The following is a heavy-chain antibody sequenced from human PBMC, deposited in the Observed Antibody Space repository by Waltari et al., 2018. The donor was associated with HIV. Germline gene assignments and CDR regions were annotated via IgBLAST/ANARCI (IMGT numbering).Heavy chain of an antibody. Sequence: QLQLQESGPGLVKPSETLSLTCTVSGGSISSSSYYWGWIRQPPGQGLEWIGSIYYSGSTYYNPSLKSRVTISVDTSKNQFSLKLSSVTAADTAVYYCARGIPIVVVPAAEANDWFDPWGQGTLVTVSS. CDR2: IYYSGST. V-gene: IGHV4-39*01. CDR3: ARGIPIVVVPAAEANDWFDP. CDR1: GGSISSSSYY. D-gene: IGHD2-2*01. J-gene: IGHJ5*02.